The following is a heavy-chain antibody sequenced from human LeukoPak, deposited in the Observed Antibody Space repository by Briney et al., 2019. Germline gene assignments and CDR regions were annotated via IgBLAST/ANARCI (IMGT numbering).Heavy chain of an antibody. J-gene: IGHJ4*02. V-gene: IGHV4-4*07. CDR1: GGSISSYY. CDR2: IYSTGST. CDR3: ARQIASAGTAGFDF. Sequence: SETLSLTCTVSGGSISSYYWSWIRQPAGKGLEWIGRIYSTGSTNYNPSLKSRVIMSVDTSKNQFSLRLRSVTAADTAVYYCARQIASAGTAGFDFWGQGTLVTVSS. D-gene: IGHD6-13*01.